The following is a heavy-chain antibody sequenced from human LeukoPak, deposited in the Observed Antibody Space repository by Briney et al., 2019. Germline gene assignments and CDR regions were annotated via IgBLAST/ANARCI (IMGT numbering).Heavy chain of an antibody. D-gene: IGHD6-13*01. V-gene: IGHV3-48*03. CDR2: ISSSGSTI. CDR3: AREGIAAAGIDY. CDR1: GFTFSTYE. J-gene: IGHJ4*02. Sequence: GGSLRLSCAASGFTFSTYEMNWVRQAPGKGLEWVSYISSSGSTIYYADSVKGRFTISRDNAKISLYLQMNSLRAEDTAVYYCAREGIAAAGIDYWGQGTLVTVSS.